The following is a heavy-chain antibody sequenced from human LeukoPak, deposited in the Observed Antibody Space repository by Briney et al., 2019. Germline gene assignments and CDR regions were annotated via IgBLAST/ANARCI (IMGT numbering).Heavy chain of an antibody. Sequence: GRSLRLSCAASGFTFDDYAMHWVRQAPGKGLEWVSGISWNSGSIGYADSVKGRFTISRDNAKNSLYLQMNSLRAEDAAVYYCARRNHDSSGDDAFDIWGQGTMVTVSS. D-gene: IGHD3-22*01. V-gene: IGHV3-9*01. J-gene: IGHJ3*02. CDR2: ISWNSGSI. CDR3: ARRNHDSSGDDAFDI. CDR1: GFTFDDYA.